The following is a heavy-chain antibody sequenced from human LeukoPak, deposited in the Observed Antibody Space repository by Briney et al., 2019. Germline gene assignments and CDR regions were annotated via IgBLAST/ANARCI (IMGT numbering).Heavy chain of an antibody. CDR3: ARDPYYGEAA. CDR1: GGSIRSYY. D-gene: IGHD4-17*01. CDR2: IYYTGST. Sequence: SETLSLTCTVSGGSIRSYYWSWIRQPPGKGLEWIGYIYYTGSTNYTPSLKSRVTISVDTSKNQFSLKLSSVTAADTAVYYCARDPYYGEAAWGQGTLVTVSS. V-gene: IGHV4-59*12. J-gene: IGHJ5*02.